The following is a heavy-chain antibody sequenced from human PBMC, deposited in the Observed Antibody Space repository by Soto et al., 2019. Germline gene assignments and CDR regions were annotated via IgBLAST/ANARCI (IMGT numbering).Heavy chain of an antibody. J-gene: IGHJ6*03. CDR2: IYYSGST. V-gene: IGHV4-39*01. CDR3: ARRSPSVTTPGLTFYYYYYMDV. Sequence: SVPKSLTCTVSGGTIRSSSYYWSWNRQPPGKGLERIGSIYYSGSTYYNPSLKSRVTISVDTSKNQFSLKLSSVTAADTAAYYCARRSPSVTTPGLTFYYYYYMDVWGKATTVTVSS. CDR1: GGTIRSSSYY. D-gene: IGHD4-4*01.